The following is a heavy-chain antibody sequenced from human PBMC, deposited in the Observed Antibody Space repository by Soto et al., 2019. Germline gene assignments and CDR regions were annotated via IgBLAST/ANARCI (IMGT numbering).Heavy chain of an antibody. CDR2: MSFDGSNK. Sequence: QVQLVESGGRVVQPGGSLRLSCAASGFTFSNFAMHWVRQAPGKGLEWVAVMSFDGSNKFHADSVTGRFTISRDNSKNTLYLQMNSLKTDDTAVYFCATHFDDQTGLYYFGMDVWGQGTTVTVSS. CDR3: ATHFDDQTGLYYFGMDV. D-gene: IGHD1-1*01. CDR1: GFTFSNFA. V-gene: IGHV3-30-3*01. J-gene: IGHJ6*02.